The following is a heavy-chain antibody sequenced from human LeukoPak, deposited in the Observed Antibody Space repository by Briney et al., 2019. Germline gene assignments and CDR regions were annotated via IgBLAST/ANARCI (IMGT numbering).Heavy chain of an antibody. CDR2: INPNSGDT. J-gene: IGHJ4*02. V-gene: IGHV1-2*02. Sequence: ASVTVSCKAFGYTFTGYFMNWVRQAPGQGLEWMGWINPNSGDTTYAQKFQGRVTLTRDTSTSTAYMELSRLRSDDTAVYYCARAQYYYPHHYYVYWGQGSLVTVSS. D-gene: IGHD3-10*01. CDR1: GYTFTGYF. CDR3: ARAQYYYPHHYYVY.